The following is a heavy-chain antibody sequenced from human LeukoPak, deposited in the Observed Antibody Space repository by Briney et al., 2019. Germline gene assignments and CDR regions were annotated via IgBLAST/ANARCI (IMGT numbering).Heavy chain of an antibody. J-gene: IGHJ4*02. D-gene: IGHD2-8*01. Sequence: GGSLRLSCVVTGLTFRSYWVSCVRPAPGQGPEWVATINPEGSEKYYVDSVKGRFTISRDNAKNSLYLQMNSLRAEDMAIYYCARGPMDWGQGSLVSVSS. CDR1: GLTFRSYW. CDR3: ARGPMD. CDR2: INPEGSEK. V-gene: IGHV3-7*01.